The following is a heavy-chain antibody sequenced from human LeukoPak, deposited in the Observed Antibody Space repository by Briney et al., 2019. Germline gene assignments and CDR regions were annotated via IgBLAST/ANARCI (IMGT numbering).Heavy chain of an antibody. V-gene: IGHV4-59*08. Sequence: SETLSLTCTVSRDSITSYYWSWIRPPPRKGLEWIGHVYDSGTANYNPSLKSRVAISVDSSKNQFSLKLTSVIGADTAVYYCARHSFRGIFWAQVFDPWGQGTLVIVSS. D-gene: IGHD3-16*01. CDR2: VYDSGTA. CDR3: ARHSFRGIFWAQVFDP. J-gene: IGHJ5*02. CDR1: RDSITSYY.